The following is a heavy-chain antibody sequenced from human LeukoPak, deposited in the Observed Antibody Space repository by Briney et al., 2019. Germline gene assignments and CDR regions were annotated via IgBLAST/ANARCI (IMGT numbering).Heavy chain of an antibody. Sequence: PGGSLRLSCAASGFTISSYGVHWVRQAPGKGLEWVAVIWYDGSNKYYADSVKGRFTISRDNSKNTLYLQMNSLRAEDTAVYYCARDTPLVDYWGQGTLVTVSS. CDR2: IWYDGSNK. D-gene: IGHD3-16*01. V-gene: IGHV3-33*01. CDR3: ARDTPLVDY. J-gene: IGHJ4*02. CDR1: GFTISSYG.